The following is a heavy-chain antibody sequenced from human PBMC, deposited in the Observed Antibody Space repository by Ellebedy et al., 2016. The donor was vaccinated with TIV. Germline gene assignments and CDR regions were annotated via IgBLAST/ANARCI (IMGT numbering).Heavy chain of an antibody. CDR2: IYYSGST. J-gene: IGHJ6*02. V-gene: IGHV4-59*01. CDR3: ARDGLRGVTYYYYGMDV. Sequence: SETLSLTXTVSGGSISSYYWSWIRQPPGKGLEWIGYIYYSGSTNYNPSLKSRVTISVDTSKNQFSLKLSSVTAADTAVYYCARDGLRGVTYYYYGMDVWGQGTTVTVSS. CDR1: GGSISSYY. D-gene: IGHD3-10*01.